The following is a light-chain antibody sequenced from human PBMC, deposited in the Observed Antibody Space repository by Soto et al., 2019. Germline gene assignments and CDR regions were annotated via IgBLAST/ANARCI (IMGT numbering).Light chain of an antibody. CDR2: AAS. V-gene: IGKV1-39*01. CDR1: QSISSY. Sequence: DIPMTQPPSSLSASVGDRVTITCRASQSISSYLNWYQQKPGKAPKLLIYAASSLQSGVPSRFSGSGSGTDFTLTISSLQPEEFATYYCQQSYSTPRTFGQGTKLEIK. CDR3: QQSYSTPRT. J-gene: IGKJ2*01.